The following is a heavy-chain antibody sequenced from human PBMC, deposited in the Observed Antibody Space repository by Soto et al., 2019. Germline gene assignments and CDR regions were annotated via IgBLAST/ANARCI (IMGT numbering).Heavy chain of an antibody. D-gene: IGHD5-12*01. J-gene: IGHJ4*02. CDR3: ATDSCSGYGHNFDF. CDR1: GYTLTELS. V-gene: IGHV1-24*01. CDR2: FDPEDGET. Sequence: ASVKVSCKVSGYTLTELSMHWVRQAPGKGLEWMGGFDPEDGETIYAQKFQGRVTMTEDTSTDTAYMELSSLRSEDTAVYYCATDSCSGYGHNFDFSGQGTLDIGSS.